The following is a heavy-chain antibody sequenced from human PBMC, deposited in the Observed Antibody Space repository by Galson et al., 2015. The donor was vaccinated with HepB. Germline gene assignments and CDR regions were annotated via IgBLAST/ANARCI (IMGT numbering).Heavy chain of an antibody. CDR2: IKQDGSEK. J-gene: IGHJ3*02. D-gene: IGHD3-3*01. CDR1: GFTFSSYW. Sequence: SLRLSCAASGFTFSSYWMSWVRQAPGKGLEWVANIKQDGSEKYYVDSVKGRFTISRDNAKNLLYLQMNSLRAEDTAVYYCARARPTLYYDFWSGYYPDAFDIWGQGTMVTVSS. CDR3: ARARPTLYYDFWSGYYPDAFDI. V-gene: IGHV3-7*03.